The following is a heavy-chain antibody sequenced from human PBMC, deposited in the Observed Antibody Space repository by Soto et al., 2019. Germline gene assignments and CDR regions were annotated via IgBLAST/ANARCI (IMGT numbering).Heavy chain of an antibody. V-gene: IGHV4-39*01. CDR1: GGSISSSSFN. CDR2: INYRRST. D-gene: IGHD6-13*01. Sequence: LQLQESCPGLVKPSETLSLTCTFSGGSISSSSFNWGWLSQPQGKGLERIGSINYRRSTYYSPCLKRRVAISVDTSKNQFSLKLSSVTAADTAVYYCAIREMAAGTDGWLDPWCQGTLVTVFS. J-gene: IGHJ5*02. CDR3: AIREMAAGTDGWLDP.